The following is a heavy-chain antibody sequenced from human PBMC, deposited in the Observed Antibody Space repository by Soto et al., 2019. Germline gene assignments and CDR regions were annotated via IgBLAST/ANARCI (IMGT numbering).Heavy chain of an antibody. CDR1: GGSISSSSYY. CDR2: IYYSGST. D-gene: IGHD6-13*01. Sequence: QLQLQESGPGLVKPSETLSLTCTVSGGSISSSSYYWGWIRQPPGKGLEWIGSIYYSGSTYYNPSLKSRVTISVDTSKTQFSLKLSSVTAADTAVYYCARRGVIAAAGTGYWYFDLWGRGTLVTVSS. V-gene: IGHV4-39*01. CDR3: ARRGVIAAAGTGYWYFDL. J-gene: IGHJ2*01.